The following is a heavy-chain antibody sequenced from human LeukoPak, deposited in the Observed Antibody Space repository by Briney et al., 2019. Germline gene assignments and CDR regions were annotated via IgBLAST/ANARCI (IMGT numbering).Heavy chain of an antibody. CDR1: GGSISSYY. CDR3: ARGLDYYDSSGYYRPEYYFDY. V-gene: IGHV4-4*07. D-gene: IGHD3-22*01. J-gene: IGHJ4*02. CDR2: RYTSGST. Sequence: SETLSLTCTVCGGSISSYYWSWIRQPAGKGLEWIGRRYTSGSTNYNPSLKSRVTMSVDTSKNQFSLKQSSVTAADTAVYYCARGLDYYDSSGYYRPEYYFDYWGQGTLVTVSS.